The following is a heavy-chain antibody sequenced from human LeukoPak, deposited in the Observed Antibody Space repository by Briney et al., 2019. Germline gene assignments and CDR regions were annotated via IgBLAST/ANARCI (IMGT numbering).Heavy chain of an antibody. J-gene: IGHJ6*02. D-gene: IGHD4-17*01. CDR1: GFTFSSYW. CDR2: IKQDGSEK. V-gene: IGHV3-7*01. Sequence: GGSLRLSCAASGFTFSSYWMSWVRQAPGKGLEWVANIKQDGSEKYYVDSVKGRFTISRDNAKNSLYLQMNSLRAEDTAVYYCARDSTTVTTWDYYGMDVWGQGTTVTVSS. CDR3: ARDSTTVTTWDYYGMDV.